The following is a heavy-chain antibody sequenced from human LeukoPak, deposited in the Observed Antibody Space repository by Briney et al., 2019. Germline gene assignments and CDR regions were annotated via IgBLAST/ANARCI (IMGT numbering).Heavy chain of an antibody. D-gene: IGHD3-22*01. CDR1: GFTFSDYY. CDR3: AKDGNYYDSSGYYPDAFDI. J-gene: IGHJ3*02. V-gene: IGHV3-11*06. Sequence: GGSLRLSCAASGFTFSDYYMTWIRQAPGKGLEWVSYISSSSSYTNYADSVKGRFTISRDNSKNTLYLQMNSLRAEDTAVYYCAKDGNYYDSSGYYPDAFDIWGQGTMVTVSS. CDR2: ISSSSSYT.